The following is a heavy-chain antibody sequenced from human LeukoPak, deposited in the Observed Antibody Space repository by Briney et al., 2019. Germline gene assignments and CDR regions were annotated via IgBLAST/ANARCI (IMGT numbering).Heavy chain of an antibody. V-gene: IGHV3-66*04. CDR2: IYSGGST. Sequence: GGSLRLSCAASGFTFDDYGMSWVRQAPGKGLEWVSLIYSGGSTYYADSVKGRFTISRDNSKNTLYLQMNSLRAEDTAVYYCAKRLNWNDVVRDGYYFDYWGQGTLVTVSS. D-gene: IGHD1-1*01. CDR3: AKRLNWNDVVRDGYYFDY. J-gene: IGHJ4*02. CDR1: GFTFDDYG.